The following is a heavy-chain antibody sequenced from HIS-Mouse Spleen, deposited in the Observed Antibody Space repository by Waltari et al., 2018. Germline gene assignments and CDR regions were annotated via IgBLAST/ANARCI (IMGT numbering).Heavy chain of an antibody. Sequence: QLQLQESGPGLVKPSETLSLTCTVPGGSISSSSYYWCRIRQPPGKGLEWIGSIYYSGSTYYNPSLKSRVTISVDTSKNQFSLKLSSVTAADTAVYYCAREIPYSSSWYDWYFDLWGRGTLVTVSS. CDR2: IYYSGST. J-gene: IGHJ2*01. CDR3: AREIPYSSSWYDWYFDL. D-gene: IGHD6-13*01. V-gene: IGHV4-39*07. CDR1: GGSISSSSYY.